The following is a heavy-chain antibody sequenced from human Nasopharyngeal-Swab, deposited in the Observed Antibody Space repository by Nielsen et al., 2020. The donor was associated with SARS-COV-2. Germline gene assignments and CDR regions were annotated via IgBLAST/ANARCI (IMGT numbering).Heavy chain of an antibody. V-gene: IGHV3-30-3*01. J-gene: IGHJ6*02. CDR3: ARSYYGAYYYGMDV. CDR1: GFTFSSYA. D-gene: IGHD4-17*01. CDR2: ISYDGSNK. Sequence: GASLKIPCAASGFTFSSYAMHWVRQAPGKGLEWVAVISYDGSNKYYADSVKGRFTISRDNSKNTLYLQMNSLRAEDTAVYYCARSYYGAYYYGMDVWGQGTTVTVSS.